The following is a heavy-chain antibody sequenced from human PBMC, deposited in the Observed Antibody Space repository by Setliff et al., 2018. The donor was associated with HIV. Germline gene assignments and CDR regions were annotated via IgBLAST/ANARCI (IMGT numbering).Heavy chain of an antibody. D-gene: IGHD2-15*01. J-gene: IGHJ6*03. CDR2: ISTSGST. CDR1: RGSFSDYY. V-gene: IGHV4-34*01. CDR3: SRTPQDVVVEAATRPYYYYYMDV. Sequence: SETLSLTCVVYRGSFSDYYWTWIRQPPGKGLEWSGEISTSGSTNYNPSLKSRVTISVNTYENQFSLKLSSVTAADTAVYYCSRTPQDVVVEAATRPYYYYYMDVWGKGTTVTVSS.